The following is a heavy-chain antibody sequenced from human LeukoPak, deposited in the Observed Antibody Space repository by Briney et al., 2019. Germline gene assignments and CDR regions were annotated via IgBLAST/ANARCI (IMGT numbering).Heavy chain of an antibody. Sequence: ASVKVSCKASGGTFSSYAISWVRQAPGQGLEWMGRIIPIFGTANYAQKFQGRVTITTDESTSTAYMELRSLRSDDTAVYYCARAPRIAAAWNIDYWGKGTLVTVSS. CDR2: IIPIFGTA. J-gene: IGHJ4*02. CDR1: GGTFSSYA. D-gene: IGHD6-13*01. CDR3: ARAPRIAAAWNIDY. V-gene: IGHV1-69*05.